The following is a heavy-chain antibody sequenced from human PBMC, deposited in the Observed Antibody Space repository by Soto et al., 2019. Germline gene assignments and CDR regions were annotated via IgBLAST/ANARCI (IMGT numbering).Heavy chain of an antibody. Sequence: HPGGSLRLSCAASGFTFSNCGMSWVRQAPGKGLEWVSVIWCEGSSKNYADSVKGRFTVSRDNAKNTLYLQMNSLRAEDTAVYYCVRDQSVAGPTTLFDPWGQGSLVTVSS. CDR3: VRDQSVAGPTTLFDP. V-gene: IGHV3-33*08. D-gene: IGHD6-19*01. J-gene: IGHJ5*02. CDR2: IWCEGSSK. CDR1: GFTFSNCG.